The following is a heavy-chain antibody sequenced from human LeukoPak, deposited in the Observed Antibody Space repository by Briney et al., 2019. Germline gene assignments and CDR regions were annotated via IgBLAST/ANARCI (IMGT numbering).Heavy chain of an antibody. CDR3: ARGVGSGWYYYFDY. J-gene: IGHJ4*02. CDR2: IKQDGSEK. CDR1: GFNFNNYW. Sequence: GGSLRLSCAASGFNFNNYWMSWLRQAPGKGLEWVANIKQDGSEKYYVDSVKGRFTISRDNAKNSLYLQMNSLRAEDTAVYYCARGVGSGWYYYFDYWGQGTLVTVSS. V-gene: IGHV3-7*01. D-gene: IGHD6-19*01.